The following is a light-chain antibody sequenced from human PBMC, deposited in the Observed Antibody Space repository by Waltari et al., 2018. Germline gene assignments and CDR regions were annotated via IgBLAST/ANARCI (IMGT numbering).Light chain of an antibody. CDR3: QQHLTVPYN. CDR1: QPVVHNSNNK. J-gene: IGKJ2*01. Sequence: DFVITQSPASLAVSLGERATINCKSSQPVVHNSNNKIAWYQQKPGQPPKLLIYWASTRAYGVPDRFSGGGSGTDFSLTISSLQAEDVAVYYCQQHLTVPYNFGQGTKLEI. V-gene: IGKV4-1*01. CDR2: WAS.